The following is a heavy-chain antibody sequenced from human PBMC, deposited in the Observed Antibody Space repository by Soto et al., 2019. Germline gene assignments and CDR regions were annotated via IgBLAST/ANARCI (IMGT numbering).Heavy chain of an antibody. CDR3: AREMCSGWYVDY. J-gene: IGHJ4*02. V-gene: IGHV1-8*01. D-gene: IGHD6-19*01. Sequence: QVQLVQSGAEVKKPGASVKVSCKASGYTFTSYDINWVRQATGQVREWMGWMNPNSGNTGYAQKFQGKVTMTRSTSISAAYMELSSLRSEDTAVYYCAREMCSGWYVDYWGQGTLVTVSS. CDR1: GYTFTSYD. CDR2: MNPNSGNT.